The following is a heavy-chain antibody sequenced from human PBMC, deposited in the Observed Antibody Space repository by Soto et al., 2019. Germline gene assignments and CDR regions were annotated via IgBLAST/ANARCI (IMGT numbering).Heavy chain of an antibody. CDR2: IKQDGSEK. J-gene: IGHJ6*02. CDR3: AKDSFKTYYDSSGSYGMDV. CDR1: GFTFSSYW. V-gene: IGHV3-7*01. D-gene: IGHD3-22*01. Sequence: SLRLSCAASGFTFSSYWMSWVRQAPGKGLEWVANIKQDGSEKYYVDSVKGRFTISRDNAKNSLYLQMNSLRAEDTAVYYCAKDSFKTYYDSSGSYGMDVWGQGTTVTVSS.